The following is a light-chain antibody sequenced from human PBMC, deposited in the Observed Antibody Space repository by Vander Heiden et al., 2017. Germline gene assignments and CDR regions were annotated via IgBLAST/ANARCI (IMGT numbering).Light chain of an antibody. CDR3: AAWDDSLSGGV. CDR1: SSNIGSNY. CDR2: SNN. V-gene: IGLV1-47*02. Sequence: QSVLTHPPSASGTPGQMVTISCSGSSSNIGSNYVYWYQQLPGTAPKLLIYSNNQRPSGVPDRFSGSKSGTSASLAISGLRSEDEADYYCAAWDDSLSGGVFGGGTKLTVL. J-gene: IGLJ3*02.